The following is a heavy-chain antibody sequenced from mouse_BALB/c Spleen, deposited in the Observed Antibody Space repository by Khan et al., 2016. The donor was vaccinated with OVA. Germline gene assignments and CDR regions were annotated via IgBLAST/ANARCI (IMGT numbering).Heavy chain of an antibody. D-gene: IGHD6-2*01. CDR3: TRDDGSLYWFFDV. V-gene: IGHV3-5*02. CDR2: TYYSGTV. J-gene: IGHJ1*01. CDR1: GISITSGNYS. Sequence: QLQESGPGLVKPSQTVSLTCTVTGISITSGNYSWIWIRQFTGNKLVWIVNTYYSGTVTYNQSLTSRTTTNSETSKNPFLLDMNFLSDEDTTTYYCTRDDGSLYWFFDVWGAGTTVTVSS.